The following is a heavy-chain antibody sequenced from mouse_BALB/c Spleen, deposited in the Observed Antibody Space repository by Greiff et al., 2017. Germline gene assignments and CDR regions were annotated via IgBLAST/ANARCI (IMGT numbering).Heavy chain of an antibody. J-gene: IGHJ2*01. CDR3: ARSGGGYFDY. Sequence: QVQLQQPGAELVKPGASVKLSCKASGYTFTSYWMHWVKQRPGQGLEWIGEINPSNGRTNYNEKFKSKATLTVDKSSSTAYMQLSSLTSEDSAVYYCARSGGGYFDYWGQGTTLTVSS. CDR1: GYTFTSYW. V-gene: IGHV1S81*02. CDR2: INPSNGRT.